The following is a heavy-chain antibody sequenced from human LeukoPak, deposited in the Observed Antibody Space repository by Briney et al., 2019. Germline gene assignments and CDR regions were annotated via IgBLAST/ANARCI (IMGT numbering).Heavy chain of an antibody. D-gene: IGHD6-19*01. CDR1: GFTFSSYS. J-gene: IGHJ3*02. CDR3: ARDSTVAAPEDAFDI. Sequence: PGGSLRLSCAASGFTFSSYSMNWVCQAPGKGLEWVSSISSSSSYIYYADSVKGRFTISRDNAKNSLYLQMNSLRAEDTAVYYCARDSTVAAPEDAFDIWGQGTMVTVSS. V-gene: IGHV3-21*01. CDR2: ISSSSSYI.